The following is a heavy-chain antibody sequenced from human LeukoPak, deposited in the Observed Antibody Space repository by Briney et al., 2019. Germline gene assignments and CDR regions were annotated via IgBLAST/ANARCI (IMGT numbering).Heavy chain of an antibody. Sequence: TGGSLRLSCAASGFTFSDYVMIWVRQAPGKGLEWVSGITASGDRTFYGDSVRGRFTISRDNSKGTVSLQMNSLRPEDTAVYYCAKDDAWLQYGDWGRGTLVTVSS. CDR2: ITASGDRT. CDR1: GFTFSDYV. J-gene: IGHJ4*02. D-gene: IGHD5-24*01. V-gene: IGHV3-23*01. CDR3: AKDDAWLQYGD.